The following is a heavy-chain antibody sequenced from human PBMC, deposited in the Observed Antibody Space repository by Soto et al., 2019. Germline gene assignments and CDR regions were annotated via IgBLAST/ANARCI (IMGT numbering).Heavy chain of an antibody. J-gene: IGHJ4*02. D-gene: IGHD3-10*01. Sequence: SETLSLTCDVYGGSFSAYYWTWIRQSPGKGLEWIGEIHHSGITNYNPSLKSRVTISVDTSKNQFSLDLRSVTAADTAVYYCAGYGPGTYYNGYYFDYWGQGTLVTVSS. V-gene: IGHV4-34*01. CDR3: AGYGPGTYYNGYYFDY. CDR1: GGSFSAYY. CDR2: IHHSGIT.